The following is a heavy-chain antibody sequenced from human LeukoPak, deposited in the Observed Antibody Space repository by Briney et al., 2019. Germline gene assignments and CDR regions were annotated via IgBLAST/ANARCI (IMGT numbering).Heavy chain of an antibody. Sequence: SETLSLTXTVSGYSISSGYYWGWIRQHPGKGLEWIGSIYHSGSTYYNPSLKSRVTISVDTSKNQFSLKLSSVTAADTAVYYCARDLLNAFDIWGQGTMVTVSS. V-gene: IGHV4-38-2*02. CDR1: GYSISSGYY. CDR2: IYHSGST. J-gene: IGHJ3*02. D-gene: IGHD2/OR15-2a*01. CDR3: ARDLLNAFDI.